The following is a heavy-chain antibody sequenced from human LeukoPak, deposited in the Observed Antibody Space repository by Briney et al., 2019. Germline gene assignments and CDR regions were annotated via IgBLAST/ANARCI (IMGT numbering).Heavy chain of an antibody. D-gene: IGHD3-3*01. CDR2: IPYDGSNK. CDR3: ARASFLEWFLFDY. CDR1: GFTFSSYA. V-gene: IGHV3-30-3*01. Sequence: PGGSLRLSCAASGFTFSSYAMHWVRQAPGKGLEWVAVIPYDGSNKYYADSVKGRFTISRDNSKNTLYLQMNSLRAEDTAVYYCARASFLEWFLFDYWGQGTLVTVSS. J-gene: IGHJ4*02.